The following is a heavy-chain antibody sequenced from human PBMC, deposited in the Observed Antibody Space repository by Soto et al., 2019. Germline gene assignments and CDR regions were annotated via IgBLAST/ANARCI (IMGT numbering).Heavy chain of an antibody. CDR1: GFTFSSYA. V-gene: IGHV3-64D*08. D-gene: IGHD3-22*01. J-gene: IGHJ2*01. Sequence: HPGGSLRLSCSSSGFTFSSYAMHWVRQAPGKGLEYVSAISSNGGSTYYADSVKGRFTISRDNSKNTLYLQMSSLRAEDTAVYYCVTYDYYDSSGYDLWGRGTLVTVSS. CDR3: VTYDYYDSSGYDL. CDR2: ISSNGGST.